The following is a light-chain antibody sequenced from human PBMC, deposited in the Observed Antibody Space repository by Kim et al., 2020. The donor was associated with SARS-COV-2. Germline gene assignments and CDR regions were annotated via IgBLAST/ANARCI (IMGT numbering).Light chain of an antibody. CDR1: HSVGNN. CDR3: QQRSSWPPALS. CDR2: DAA. J-gene: IGKJ4*01. Sequence: SPGEGATLSRRSSHSVGNNLAWYQQTPGQASRLLIYDAAISATGIPTRFSGSGSGTDFTLTISSLEAEDFAIYYCQQRSSWPPALSFGGGTKLEI. V-gene: IGKV3-11*01.